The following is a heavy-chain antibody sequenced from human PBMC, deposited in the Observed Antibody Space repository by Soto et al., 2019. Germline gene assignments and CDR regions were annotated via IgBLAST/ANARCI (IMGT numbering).Heavy chain of an antibody. CDR3: AKVLGVYAMSLYFDY. V-gene: IGHV3-23*01. D-gene: IGHD2-8*01. Sequence: EVQLLESGGGLVQPGGSLRLSCAASGFTVSSYAMSWVRQAPGKGLEWVSAISGSGGSTYYADSVKGRFTISGDNSKNTLYLQMNSLISEDTAVYYCAKVLGVYAMSLYFDYWGQGPLFTVSS. J-gene: IGHJ4*02. CDR2: ISGSGGST. CDR1: GFTVSSYA.